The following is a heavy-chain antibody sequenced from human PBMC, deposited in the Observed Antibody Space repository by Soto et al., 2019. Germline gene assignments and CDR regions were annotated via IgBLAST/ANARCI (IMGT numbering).Heavy chain of an antibody. V-gene: IGHV3-74*01. J-gene: IGHJ6*03. CDR2: INSDGSST. Sequence: GSLRLSCAASGFTFSSYWMHWVRQAPGKGLVWVSRINSDGSSTSYADSVKGRFTISRDNAKNTLYLQMNSLRAEDTAVYHCARVSYYYYYMDVWGKGTTVTVSS. CDR3: ARVSYYYYYMDV. CDR1: GFTFSSYW.